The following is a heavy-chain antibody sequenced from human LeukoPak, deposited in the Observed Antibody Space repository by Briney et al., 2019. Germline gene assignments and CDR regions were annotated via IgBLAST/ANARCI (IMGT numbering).Heavy chain of an antibody. D-gene: IGHD3-9*01. V-gene: IGHV3-11*01. Sequence: GGSLRLSCAASGFTFSDYYMSLILQAPGKGLEWVSYISSSGSTVYYADSVKGRFTISRDNAKKSLYLQMNSLRAEDTAVYYCARERRSYDILTGYDYYFDYWGQGTLVTVSS. J-gene: IGHJ4*02. CDR1: GFTFSDYY. CDR3: ARERRSYDILTGYDYYFDY. CDR2: ISSSGSTV.